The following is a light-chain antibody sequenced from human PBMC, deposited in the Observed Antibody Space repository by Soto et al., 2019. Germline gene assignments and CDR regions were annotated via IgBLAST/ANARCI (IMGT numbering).Light chain of an antibody. CDR3: SSYAVYNTVV. J-gene: IGLJ3*02. CDR2: EVS. Sequence: QSALTQPPSASGSPGQSVTISCTGTSSDVGGSNFVSWYRQHPGKAPKLMIYEVSKRPSGVPDRFSGSKSGNTASLTVSGLQAEDEDDYYCSSYAVYNTVVFGGGTKLTVL. CDR1: SSDVGGSNF. V-gene: IGLV2-8*01.